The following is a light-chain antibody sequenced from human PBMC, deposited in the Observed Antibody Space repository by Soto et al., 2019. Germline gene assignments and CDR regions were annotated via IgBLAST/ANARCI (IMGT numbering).Light chain of an antibody. Sequence: EVVLTQSPGTLSLSPGDRASLSCRASQNLSRYFLAWYQHKPGQAPRLLIYDAFSRAPGIPARFSGGGSGTDFTLTISSLEPEDFGVYYCQQRHNWPITFGQGTRLEIK. J-gene: IGKJ5*01. V-gene: IGKV3D-20*02. CDR3: QQRHNWPIT. CDR1: QNLSRYF. CDR2: DAF.